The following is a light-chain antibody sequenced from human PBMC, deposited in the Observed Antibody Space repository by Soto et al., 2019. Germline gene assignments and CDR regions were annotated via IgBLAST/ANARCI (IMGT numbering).Light chain of an antibody. CDR2: SNN. V-gene: IGLV1-44*01. J-gene: IGLJ1*01. Sequence: QSVLTQPPSASGTPGQRVTISCSGSSSNIGSNTVNWYQQLPGTAPKLLIYSNNQRPSGVPDRFSGSKSGTSASLAISGLQSEDEADYYCAAWDESLNGPLYVFGTGTKVTVL. CDR1: SSNIGSNT. CDR3: AAWDESLNGPLYV.